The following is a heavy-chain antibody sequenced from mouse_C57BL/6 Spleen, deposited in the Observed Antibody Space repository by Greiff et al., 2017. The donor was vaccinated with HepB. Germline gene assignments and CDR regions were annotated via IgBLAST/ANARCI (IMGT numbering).Heavy chain of an antibody. J-gene: IGHJ3*01. V-gene: IGHV1-19*01. CDR2: INPYNGGT. CDR1: GYTFTDYY. Sequence: EVQLQQSGPVLVKPGASVKMSCKASGYTFTDYYMNWVKQSHGKSLEWIGVINPYNGGTSYNQKVKGKATLTVDKSSSTAYMELNSLTSEYSAVYYRARREKPGSSFAYWGQGTLVTVAA. CDR3: ARREKPGSSFAY.